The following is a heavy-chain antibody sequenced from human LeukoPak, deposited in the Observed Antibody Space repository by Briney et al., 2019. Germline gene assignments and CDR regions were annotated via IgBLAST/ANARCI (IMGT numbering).Heavy chain of an antibody. CDR3: AKLSQIVVVTASHDY. J-gene: IGHJ4*02. V-gene: IGHV3-23*01. Sequence: GGSLRLSCAASGFTFSSYAMSWVRQAPGKGLEWVSSISGSGGKTYYADSVKGRFTISRDKSKNTLYLQMNSLRADDTAVYYCAKLSQIVVVTASHDYWGQGTLVTVSS. CDR2: ISGSGGKT. CDR1: GFTFSSYA. D-gene: IGHD2-21*02.